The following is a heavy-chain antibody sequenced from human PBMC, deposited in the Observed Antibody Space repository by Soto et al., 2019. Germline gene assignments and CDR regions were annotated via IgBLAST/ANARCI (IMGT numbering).Heavy chain of an antibody. V-gene: IGHV5-51*01. CDR2: IYPGDWDT. Sequence: GESLKISWKGSGYSFTSYWIGWVRQMPGKGLERMGIIYPGDWDTRYRPSFQGQVTISADKSISTAYLQWSSLKASDTAMYYCARLSRDHRCMDVWGQGTTVTVSS. CDR1: GYSFTSYW. J-gene: IGHJ6*02. CDR3: ARLSRDHRCMDV.